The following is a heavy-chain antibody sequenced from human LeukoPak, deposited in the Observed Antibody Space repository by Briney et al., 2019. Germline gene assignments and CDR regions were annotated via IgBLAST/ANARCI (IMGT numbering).Heavy chain of an antibody. Sequence: SETLSLTCTVSGGSISSSSYYWGWIRQPPGKGLEWIGSIYYSGSTYYNPSLKSRVTISIDRSKNQFSLKLSSVTAADTAVYYCAEIFFSNYVGVFDYWGQGTLVAVSS. D-gene: IGHD4-11*01. CDR2: IYYSGST. J-gene: IGHJ4*02. CDR1: GGSISSSSYY. CDR3: AEIFFSNYVGVFDY. V-gene: IGHV4-39*07.